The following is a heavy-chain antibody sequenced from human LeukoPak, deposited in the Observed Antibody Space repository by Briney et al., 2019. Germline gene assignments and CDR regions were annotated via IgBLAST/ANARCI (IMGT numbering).Heavy chain of an antibody. V-gene: IGHV3-30*04. CDR2: ISYDGSNK. CDR3: ATLADYPFDY. D-gene: IGHD4-11*01. Sequence: PGGSLRLSCAASGFNFSSYAMNWVRQAPGKGLEWVAVISYDGSNKYYADSVKGRFTISRDNSKSTQYLQMNSLRAEDTAVYYCATLADYPFDYWGQGTLVTVSS. CDR1: GFNFSSYA. J-gene: IGHJ4*02.